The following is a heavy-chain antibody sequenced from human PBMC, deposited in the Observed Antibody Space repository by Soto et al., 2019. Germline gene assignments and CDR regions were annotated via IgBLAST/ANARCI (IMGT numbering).Heavy chain of an antibody. V-gene: IGHV3-33*01. J-gene: IGHJ4*02. CDR2: IWYDGSNK. CDR3: ARELLSGSYHTPFDY. Sequence: GGSLRLSCAASGFTFSSYGMHWVRQAPGKGLEWVAVIWYDGSNKYYADSVKGRFTISRDNSKNTLYLQMNSLRAEDTAVYYCARELLSGSYHTPFDYWGQGTLVTVSS. CDR1: GFTFSSYG. D-gene: IGHD1-26*01.